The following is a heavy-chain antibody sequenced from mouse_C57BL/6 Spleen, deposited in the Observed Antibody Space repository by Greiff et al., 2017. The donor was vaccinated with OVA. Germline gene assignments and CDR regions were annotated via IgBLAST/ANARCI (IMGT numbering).Heavy chain of an antibody. Sequence: QVQLQQSGPELVKPGASVKISCKASGYSFTSYYIHWVKQRPGQGLEWIGWIYPGSGNTKYNEKIKGKATLTADTSSSTAYMQLSSLTSEDSAVYSCARSYYYGSSYGNAMDYWGQGTSVTVSS. D-gene: IGHD1-1*01. CDR1: GYSFTSYY. CDR2: IYPGSGNT. CDR3: ARSYYYGSSYGNAMDY. V-gene: IGHV1-66*01. J-gene: IGHJ4*01.